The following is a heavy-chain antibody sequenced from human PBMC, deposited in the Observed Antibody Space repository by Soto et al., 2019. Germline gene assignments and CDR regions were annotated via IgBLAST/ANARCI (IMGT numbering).Heavy chain of an antibody. J-gene: IGHJ5*02. CDR1: GYTFTSHA. V-gene: IGHV1-3*01. D-gene: IGHD6-13*01. CDR2: INAGNGNT. Sequence: ASVKVSCKASGYTFTSHAMHWVRQAPGQRHEKMGWINAGNGNTKYSQKFQGRVTITTDTSASTAYMELSSLRSEDTAVYYCARDGIAAAGTSWFDPWGQGTLVTVSS. CDR3: ARDGIAAAGTSWFDP.